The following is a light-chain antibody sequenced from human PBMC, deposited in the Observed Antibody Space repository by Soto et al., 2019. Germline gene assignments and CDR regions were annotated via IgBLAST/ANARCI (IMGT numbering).Light chain of an antibody. V-gene: IGKV3-15*01. CDR2: GAS. CDR3: QQYNNWPRRT. Sequence: EIVMTQSPATLSVSPGERATLSCRASQSISSNLAWYQQKPGQAPRLLMYGASTRATGIPARFSGSGSGTEFTLTVSSLQSEDFAVYYCQQYNNWPRRTFGQGTKLEIK. CDR1: QSISSN. J-gene: IGKJ2*01.